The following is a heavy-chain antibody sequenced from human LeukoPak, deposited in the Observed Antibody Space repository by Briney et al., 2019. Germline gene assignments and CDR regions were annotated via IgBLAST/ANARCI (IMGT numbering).Heavy chain of an antibody. V-gene: IGHV4-59*01. CDR1: GGSISSYY. J-gene: IGHJ4*02. CDR3: ARVSSGYSYGPIDY. CDR2: IYYSGST. Sequence: SETLSLTCTVSGGSISSYYWSWIRQPPGKGLEWIGYIYYSGSTNYNPSLKSRVTISVDTSKNQFSLKLSSVTAADTAVYYCARVSSGYSYGPIDYWGQGTLVTVSS. D-gene: IGHD5-18*01.